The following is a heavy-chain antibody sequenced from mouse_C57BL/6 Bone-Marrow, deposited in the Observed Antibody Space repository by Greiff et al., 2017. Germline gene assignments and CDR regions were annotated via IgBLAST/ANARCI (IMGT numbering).Heavy chain of an antibody. V-gene: IGHV5-17*01. CDR3: ERHDYGSSYWYFDV. CDR1: GFTFSDYG. Sequence: EVKVVESGGGLVKPGGSLKLSCAASGFTFSDYGMHWVRQAPEKGLEWVAYISSGSSTIYYADTVKGRFTISRYNAKNTLFLQMTSLRSEDTDMYYCERHDYGSSYWYFDVWGTGTTVTVSS. CDR2: ISSGSSTI. J-gene: IGHJ1*03. D-gene: IGHD1-1*01.